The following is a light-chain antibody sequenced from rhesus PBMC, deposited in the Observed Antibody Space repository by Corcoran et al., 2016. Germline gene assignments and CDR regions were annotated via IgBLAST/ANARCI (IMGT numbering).Light chain of an antibody. CDR3: QHGYGTPYS. J-gene: IGKJ2*01. V-gene: IGKV1-74*01. CDR2: NAT. Sequence: DIQMTQSPSSLSASVGDRVTITCRASENVNNYLNWYQQKPGKAPKLLINNATTLQSGVPSRFSGSGSGTDYTFTISSLQPEDVATYYCQHGYGTPYSFGQGTKVEIK. CDR1: ENVNNY.